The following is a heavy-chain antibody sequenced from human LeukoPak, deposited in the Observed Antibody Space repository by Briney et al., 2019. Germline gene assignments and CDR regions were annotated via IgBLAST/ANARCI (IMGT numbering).Heavy chain of an antibody. J-gene: IGHJ4*02. Sequence: RGSLRLSCAASGFSSSSYWMSWVRHPPGEGLEWVANMKYDGSETYYVDSAKGRFTISRDNATNSLYLQINSLRAADTAVYYCARGSEAAGLFLDYWGQGTLVTVSS. CDR1: GFSSSSYW. CDR2: MKYDGSET. V-gene: IGHV3-7*04. CDR3: ARGSEAAGLFLDY. D-gene: IGHD6-13*01.